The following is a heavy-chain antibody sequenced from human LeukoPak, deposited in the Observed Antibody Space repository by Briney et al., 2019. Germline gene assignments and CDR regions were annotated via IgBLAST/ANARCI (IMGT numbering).Heavy chain of an antibody. CDR3: AVNLAYCGGDCYPFDAFDI. CDR1: GYTFTGYY. D-gene: IGHD2-21*02. Sequence: ASVKVSCKASGYTFTGYYMHWVRQAPGQGLEWMGWISPNSGGTNYAQKFQGRVTMTRDTSISTAYMELSRLRSDDTAVYYCAVNLAYCGGDCYPFDAFDIWGQGTMVTVSS. CDR2: ISPNSGGT. J-gene: IGHJ3*02. V-gene: IGHV1-2*02.